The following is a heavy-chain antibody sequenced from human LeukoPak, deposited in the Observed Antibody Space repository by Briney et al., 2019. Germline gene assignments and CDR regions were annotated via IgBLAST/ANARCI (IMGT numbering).Heavy chain of an antibody. CDR1: GFTFDDYA. Sequence: GGSLRLSCAASGFTFDDYAMHWVRQAPGKGLEWVSGISWNSGSIGYADSVKGRFTISRDNAKNSLYLQMNSLRAEDTALYYCAKDGGTVTYYYYGMDVWGQGTTVTVSS. D-gene: IGHD4-17*01. V-gene: IGHV3-9*01. CDR3: AKDGGTVTYYYYGMDV. CDR2: ISWNSGSI. J-gene: IGHJ6*02.